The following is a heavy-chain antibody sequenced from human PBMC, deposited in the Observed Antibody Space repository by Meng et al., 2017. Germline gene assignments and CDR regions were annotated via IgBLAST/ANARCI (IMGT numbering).Heavy chain of an antibody. V-gene: IGHV7-4-1*02. CDR1: GYTFTSYA. CDR3: ARDAGITMVRGVIIGY. CDR2: INTNTGNP. Sequence: QGQLVQSGYELKKPGAPGKGSCKASGYTFTSYAMNWVRQAPGQGLEWMGWINTNTGNPTYAQGFTGRFVFSLDTSVSTAYLQISSLKAEDTAVYYCARDAGITMVRGVIIGYWGQGTLVTVSS. J-gene: IGHJ4*02. D-gene: IGHD3-10*01.